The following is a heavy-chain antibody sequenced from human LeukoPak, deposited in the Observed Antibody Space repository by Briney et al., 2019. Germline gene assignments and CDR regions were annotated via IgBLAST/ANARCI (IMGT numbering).Heavy chain of an antibody. CDR3: ARDPPFYTGYDCDY. CDR2: IKQDGSER. D-gene: IGHD5-12*01. CDR1: GFTLNKDW. Sequence: GGSLRLSCVVSGFTLNKDWMAWVRQAPGKGLEWVANIKQDGSERNYVDSVKGRFTISRDAAKKTLYLQMNSLGAEDTAVYYCARDPPFYTGYDCDYWGQGALVTVSS. V-gene: IGHV3-7*01. J-gene: IGHJ4*02.